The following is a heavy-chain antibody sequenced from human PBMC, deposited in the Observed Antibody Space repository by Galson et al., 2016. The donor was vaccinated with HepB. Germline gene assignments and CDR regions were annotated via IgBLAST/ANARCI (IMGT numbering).Heavy chain of an antibody. J-gene: IGHJ4*02. D-gene: IGHD3-16*02. CDR1: GFTFSSYA. CDR2: ISFDGSSN. Sequence: SLRLSCAASGFTFSSYAMHWVRQAPGKGLEWVAVISFDGSSNFYADSVKGRFTISRDNSKNTLYLQMNSLRAEDTAVYYCARDDDYVWGTYRYTRTVPQYYLDYWGQGTLVTVSS. CDR3: ARDDDYVWGTYRYTRTVPQYYLDY. V-gene: IGHV3-30-3*01.